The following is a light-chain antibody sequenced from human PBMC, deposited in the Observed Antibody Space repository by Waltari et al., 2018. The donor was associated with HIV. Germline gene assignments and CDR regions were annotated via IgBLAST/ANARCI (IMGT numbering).Light chain of an antibody. CDR1: SSDVGDYNS. Sequence: QSALTQPRSVSGSPGQSVTISCTGTSSDVGDYNSVSWYQQHPGKAPKLISYDGSKWPSGVLDRFSGSKYGNTASLTISGLQAEDEADYYCCSYAGTYAYVFGTGTKVTVL. V-gene: IGLV2-11*01. CDR3: CSYAGTYAYV. CDR2: DGS. J-gene: IGLJ1*01.